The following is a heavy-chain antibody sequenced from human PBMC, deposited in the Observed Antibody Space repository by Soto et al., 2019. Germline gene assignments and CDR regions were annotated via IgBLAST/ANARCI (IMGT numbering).Heavy chain of an antibody. Sequence: QVQLQESGPGLVKASETLSLTCTVSGGSISSYYWSWIRQPPGKGLEWIGYIYYSGSTNYNPSLKSRVTIAVDASKNQFSLKLSSVTAADTAVYYCAGGPYGGGNWFDPWGQGTLVTVSS. CDR1: GGSISSYY. CDR3: AGGPYGGGNWFDP. CDR2: IYYSGST. D-gene: IGHD4-17*01. J-gene: IGHJ5*02. V-gene: IGHV4-59*01.